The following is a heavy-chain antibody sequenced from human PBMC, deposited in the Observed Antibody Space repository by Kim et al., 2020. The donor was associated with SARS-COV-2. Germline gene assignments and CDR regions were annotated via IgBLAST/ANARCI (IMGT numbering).Heavy chain of an antibody. CDR1: GFNFNDYG. CDR2: ISRTSGSI. V-gene: IGHV3-48*02. Sequence: GGSLRLSCVGFGFNFNDYGINWVRQAPGKGLEWISYISRTSGSIYYADSVKGRFTIARDKAEKSVFLQMNSLGDNDTAVYYCARELEIWTMAVLIVVPTYYNGLDVWGHGTTVTVSS. J-gene: IGHJ6*02. D-gene: IGHD6-19*01. CDR3: ARELEIWTMAVLIVVPTYYNGLDV.